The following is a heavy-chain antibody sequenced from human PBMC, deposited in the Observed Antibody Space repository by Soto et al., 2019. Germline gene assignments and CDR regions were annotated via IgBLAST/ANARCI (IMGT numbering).Heavy chain of an antibody. J-gene: IGHJ6*03. CDR2: VYFTGKT. V-gene: IGHV4-39*01. CDR3: ARLDYSDVGSTYSYHTDA. D-gene: IGHD4-17*01. Sequence: QLQLQESGPGLVKPSETLSLTCTVSGGSIRSSRYYWGWIRQPPGKGLEFIGTVYFTGKTYHNPSINSKINTFMDTSKNPFSLIMSSVPAAVTAVYYCARLDYSDVGSTYSYHTDAWGRGTAVTVSS. CDR1: GGSIRSSRYY.